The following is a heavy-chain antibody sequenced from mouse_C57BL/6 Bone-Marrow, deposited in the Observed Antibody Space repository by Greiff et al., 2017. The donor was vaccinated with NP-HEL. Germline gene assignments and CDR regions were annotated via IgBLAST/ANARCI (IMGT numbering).Heavy chain of an antibody. D-gene: IGHD1-1*01. CDR3: ARWRALLLFDY. CDR2: IYPGDGDT. Sequence: VQVVESGPELVKPGASVKISCKASGYAFSSSWMNWVKQRPGKGLEWIGRIYPGDGDTNYNGKFKGKATLTADKSSSTAYMQLSSLTSEDSAVYFCARWRALLLFDYWGQGTTLTVSS. CDR1: GYAFSSSW. J-gene: IGHJ2*01. V-gene: IGHV1-82*01.